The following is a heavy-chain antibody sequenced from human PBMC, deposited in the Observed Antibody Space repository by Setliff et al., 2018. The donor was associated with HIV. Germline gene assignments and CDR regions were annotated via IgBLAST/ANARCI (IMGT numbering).Heavy chain of an antibody. V-gene: IGHV3-53*01. CDR3: AKDRGYYGSGCSLDY. D-gene: IGHD3-10*01. CDR2: IYSGGTT. Sequence: GGSLRLSCAASGFTVSINYMSWVRQAPGKGLEWVSVIYSGGTTYYADSVKGRFTISGDNSKNTLYLQMNSLRAEDTAIYYCAKDRGYYGSGCSLDYWGQGTLVTVS. J-gene: IGHJ4*02. CDR1: GFTVSINY.